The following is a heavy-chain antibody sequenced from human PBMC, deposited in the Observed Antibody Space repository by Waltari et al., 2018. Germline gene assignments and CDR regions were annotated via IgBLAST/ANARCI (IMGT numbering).Heavy chain of an antibody. J-gene: IGHJ4*02. V-gene: IGHV3-30*18. Sequence: QVQLVESGGGVVQPGRSLRLSCAASGFTFSSYGMLWVRQAPGKGVQGGAGISHDGSNKYNADSRKGRFTISRDNSKNALYLQMNSLRAEDTAVYYCAKDREAYGDYGLDYWGQGTLVTVSS. D-gene: IGHD4-17*01. CDR2: ISHDGSNK. CDR3: AKDREAYGDYGLDY. CDR1: GFTFSSYG.